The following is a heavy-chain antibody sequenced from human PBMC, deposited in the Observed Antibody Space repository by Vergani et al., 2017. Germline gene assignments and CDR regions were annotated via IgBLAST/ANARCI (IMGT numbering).Heavy chain of an antibody. Sequence: QVQLQESGPGLVKPSQTLSLTCTVSGGSISSGGYYWSWIRQHPGKGLEWIRYIYYSGSNYYNPSLKSRVTIAVDTSKNQFSRKLSSVTAADTVVYYCARGPTTVTLYYYYGMDVWGQGTTVTVSS. D-gene: IGHD4-17*01. V-gene: IGHV4-31*03. CDR3: ARGPTTVTLYYYYGMDV. CDR2: IYYSGSN. CDR1: GGSISSGGYY. J-gene: IGHJ6*02.